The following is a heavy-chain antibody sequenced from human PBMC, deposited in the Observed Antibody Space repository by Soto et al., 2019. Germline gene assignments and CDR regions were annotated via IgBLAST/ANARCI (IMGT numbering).Heavy chain of an antibody. J-gene: IGHJ4*02. V-gene: IGHV4-34*12. D-gene: IGHD3-10*01. CDR2: IFHTGTT. CDR1: GGSFSCYN. CDR3: ASGRPVTIGTGKFEY. Sequence: QVQLKQWGAGLLKPSETLSLTCAVYGGSFSCYNWHWIRRPPGKGLEWIGQIFHTGTTNYNTSLKTRVTISLDTSQTQFSLELSSVTAADKAVYYCASGRPVTIGTGKFEYWGQGSLVTVSS.